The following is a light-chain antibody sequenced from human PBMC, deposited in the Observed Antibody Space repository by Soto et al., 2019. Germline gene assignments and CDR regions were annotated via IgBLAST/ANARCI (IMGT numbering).Light chain of an antibody. V-gene: IGKV1-27*01. J-gene: IGKJ1*01. CDR1: EDISTY. Sequence: DIQMTQSPSSLSASVGDRVTITCRASEDISTYLAWYQQKPGKVPKLRIYGASTLQSGVPSRFSGSGSGTDFTLTISSLQTEDVATYYCQNYNRAPWTFGQGTKVE. CDR2: GAS. CDR3: QNYNRAPWT.